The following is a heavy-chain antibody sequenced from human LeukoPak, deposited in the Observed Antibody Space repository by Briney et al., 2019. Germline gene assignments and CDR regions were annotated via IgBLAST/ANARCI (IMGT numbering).Heavy chain of an antibody. CDR3: ARLRRDILTGYYDY. CDR2: IYYTGST. V-gene: IGHV4-39*01. Sequence: SETLSLTCAVSGDSISSSTYYWGWIRQPPGKGLEWIGNIYYTGSTYYNPSLKSRVTISVDTSKNQFSLKLSSVTAADTAVYYCARLRRDILTGYYDYWGQGTLVTVSS. D-gene: IGHD3-9*01. J-gene: IGHJ4*02. CDR1: GDSISSSTYY.